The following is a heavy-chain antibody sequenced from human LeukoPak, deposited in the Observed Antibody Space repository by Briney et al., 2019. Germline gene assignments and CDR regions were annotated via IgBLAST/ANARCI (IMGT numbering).Heavy chain of an antibody. CDR1: GFTFSSYA. CDR2: ITGGGGGT. J-gene: IGHJ4*02. Sequence: GGSLRLSCAASGFTFSSYAMSWVRQAPGEGLEWVSAITGGGGGTYYADSVKGRFTISRDNSKNTLYLQMNSLSVEDTAVYYCAKRVPGWYYCDSWGQGTVVTVSS. V-gene: IGHV3-23*01. D-gene: IGHD6-19*01. CDR3: AKRVPGWYYCDS.